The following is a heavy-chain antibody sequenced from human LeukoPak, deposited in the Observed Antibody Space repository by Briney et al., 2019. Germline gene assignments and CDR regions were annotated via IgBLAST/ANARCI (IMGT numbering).Heavy chain of an antibody. V-gene: IGHV4-59*08. J-gene: IGHJ4*02. CDR1: GGSTSSYY. CDR3: ARHGGSYFYY. CDR2: ICYSGTT. Sequence: PSETLSLTCTVSGGSTSSYYWSWIRQAPGKGLEWIGDICYSGTTKYNPPLMGRVSISVDTSKNQFSLRLSSVAAADTAVYYCARHGGSYFYYWGQGTLVTVSS. D-gene: IGHD1-26*01.